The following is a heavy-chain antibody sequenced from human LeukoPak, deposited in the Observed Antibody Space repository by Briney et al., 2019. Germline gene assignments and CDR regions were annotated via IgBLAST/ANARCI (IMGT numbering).Heavy chain of an antibody. CDR2: INHSGST. V-gene: IGHV4-39*07. D-gene: IGHD3-9*01. J-gene: IGHJ3*02. Sequence: PSETLSLTCTVSGGSISSSSYYWSWIRQPPGKGLEWIGEINHSGSTNYNPSLKSRVTISVDTSKYQFSLKLSSVTAADTAVYYCATLQTFDWLLNPSHAFDIWGQGAMVTVSS. CDR1: GGSISSSSYY. CDR3: ATLQTFDWLLNPSHAFDI.